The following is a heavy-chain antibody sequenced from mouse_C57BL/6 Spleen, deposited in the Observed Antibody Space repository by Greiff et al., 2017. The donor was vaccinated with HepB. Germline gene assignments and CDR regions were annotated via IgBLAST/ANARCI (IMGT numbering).Heavy chain of an antibody. Sequence: QVQLKQSGPELVKPGASVKISCKASGYAFSSSWMNWVKQRPGKGLEWIGRIYPGDGDTNYNGKFKGKATLTADKSSSTAYMQLSSLTSEDSAVYFCARRSDHYYAMDYWGQGTSVTVSS. J-gene: IGHJ4*01. CDR2: IYPGDGDT. D-gene: IGHD1-3*01. CDR3: ARRSDHYYAMDY. V-gene: IGHV1-82*01. CDR1: GYAFSSSW.